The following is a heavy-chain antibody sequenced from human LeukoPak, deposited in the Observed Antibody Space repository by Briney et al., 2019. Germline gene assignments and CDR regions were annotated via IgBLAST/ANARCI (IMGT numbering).Heavy chain of an antibody. V-gene: IGHV3-30*18. J-gene: IGHJ4*02. D-gene: IGHD6-19*01. CDR2: ISYDGSNK. Sequence: GGSLRLSCAASGFTFSSYGMHWVRQAPGKGLEWVAVISYDGSNKYYADSVKGRFTISRDNSKNTLYLQMNSLRAEDTAVYYCAKDGQWLVLVYWGQGTLVTVSS. CDR1: GFTFSSYG. CDR3: AKDGQWLVLVY.